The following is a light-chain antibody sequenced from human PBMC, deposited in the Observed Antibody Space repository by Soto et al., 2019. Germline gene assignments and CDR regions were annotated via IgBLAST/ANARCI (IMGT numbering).Light chain of an antibody. Sequence: QSVLTQPPSVSGAPGQRVTISCTGNSSNIGAGYDVHWYQQLPGTAPKILIYGNSNRPSGVPDRFSGSKSGTSASLAITGLQAEDDADYYCQSYDSSLSGWVFGGGTKLTVL. CDR1: SSNIGAGYD. V-gene: IGLV1-40*01. CDR2: GNS. CDR3: QSYDSSLSGWV. J-gene: IGLJ3*02.